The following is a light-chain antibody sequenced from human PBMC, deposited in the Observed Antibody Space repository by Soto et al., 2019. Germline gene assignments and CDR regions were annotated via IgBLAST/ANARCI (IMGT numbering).Light chain of an antibody. V-gene: IGKV3-20*01. CDR1: QSVRSSY. CDR2: ATS. CDR3: QQYGSNPKT. Sequence: EIVLTQSPGTLSLSPGERATLSCRASQSVRSSYLAWYQQKPGQAPRLLIYATSSRDTGIPDRFSGRGSGTDFTLTISRLEPEDSAVYYCQQYGSNPKTFGGGTKVEIK. J-gene: IGKJ4*01.